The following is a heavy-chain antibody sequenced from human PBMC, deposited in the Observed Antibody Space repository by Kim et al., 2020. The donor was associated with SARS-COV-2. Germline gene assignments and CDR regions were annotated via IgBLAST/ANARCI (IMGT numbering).Heavy chain of an antibody. J-gene: IGHJ4*02. CDR1: GGSISSSSYY. D-gene: IGHD2-21*02. V-gene: IGHV4-39*07. Sequence: SETLSLTCTVSGGSISSSSYYWGWIRQPPGKGLEWIGSIYYSGSTYYNPSLKSRVTISVDTSKNQFSLKLSTVTAADTAVYYCARDPTLAYCGGDCYIFDYWGQGTLVTVSS. CDR2: IYYSGST. CDR3: ARDPTLAYCGGDCYIFDY.